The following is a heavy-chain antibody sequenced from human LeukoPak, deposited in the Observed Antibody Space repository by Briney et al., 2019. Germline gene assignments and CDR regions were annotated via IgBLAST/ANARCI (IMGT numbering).Heavy chain of an antibody. J-gene: IGHJ3*02. CDR1: GGSISSGGYY. Sequence: PSETLSLTCTVSGGSISSGGYYWSWIRQHPGKGLEWIGYIYYSGNTYYNPSLKSRLTISVDTSKNQFSLKLSSVTAADTAVYYCARGPPPPNHPPFTEQRLLRGAFDIWGQGTMVTVSS. V-gene: IGHV4-31*03. CDR3: ARGPPPPNHPPFTEQRLLRGAFDI. CDR2: IYYSGNT. D-gene: IGHD6-25*01.